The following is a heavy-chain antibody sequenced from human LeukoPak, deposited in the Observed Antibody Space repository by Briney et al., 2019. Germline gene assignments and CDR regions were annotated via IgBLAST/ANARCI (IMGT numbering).Heavy chain of an antibody. CDR2: TYYTPKWNT. V-gene: IGHV6-1*01. J-gene: IGHJ3*01. CDR3: ARGRASAFDV. D-gene: IGHD6-25*01. Sequence: SQTLSLTCAISGDSVSTSGGNWVRQSPSRGLEWLGRTYYTPKWNTDYAVSVKSRIVVNPDTSKNQFSLQLNSVTSEDTAVYYCARGRASAFDVWGQGTMVTVSS. CDR1: GDSVSTSGG.